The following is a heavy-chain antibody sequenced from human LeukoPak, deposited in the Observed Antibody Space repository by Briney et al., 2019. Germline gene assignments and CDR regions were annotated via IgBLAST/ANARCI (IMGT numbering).Heavy chain of an antibody. V-gene: IGHV3-30*04. CDR1: GFTFSSYA. D-gene: IGHD5-18*01. J-gene: IGHJ5*02. CDR3: ARAGVEYSYGNWFDP. CDR2: ISYDGSNK. Sequence: WRSLRLSCAASGFTFSSYAMHWVRQAPGKGLEWVAVISYDGSNKYYADSVKGRFTISRDNSKNTLYLQMNSLRAEDTAVYYCARAGVEYSYGNWFDPWGQGTLVTVSS.